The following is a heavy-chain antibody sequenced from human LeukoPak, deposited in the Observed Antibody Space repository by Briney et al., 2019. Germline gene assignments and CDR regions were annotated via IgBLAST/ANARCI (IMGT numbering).Heavy chain of an antibody. D-gene: IGHD3-10*01. CDR3: AKGRSGTYYLHDY. V-gene: IGHV3-23*01. CDR2: ISGSGGDT. CDR1: GFTFSNYA. Sequence: GGSLRLSCAASGFTFSNYAMSWVRQAPGKGLEWVSSISGSGGDTYYADSMEGRFSISRDNSKNTLYLQITSLRAEDTAVHYCAKGRSGTYYLHDYWGQGTLVTVSS. J-gene: IGHJ4*02.